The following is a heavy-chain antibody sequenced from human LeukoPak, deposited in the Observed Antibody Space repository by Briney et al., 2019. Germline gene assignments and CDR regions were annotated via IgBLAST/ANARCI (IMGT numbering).Heavy chain of an antibody. CDR1: GYTFTSYY. D-gene: IGHD5-12*01. Sequence: RASVKVSCKASGYTFTSYYMHWVRQAPGQGLEWMGIINPSGGSTSYAQKFQGRVTMTRDTSTSTVYMELSSLRSEDTAVCYCARDKSYGGYESYYFDYWGQGTLVTVSS. CDR2: INPSGGST. CDR3: ARDKSYGGYESYYFDY. V-gene: IGHV1-46*01. J-gene: IGHJ4*02.